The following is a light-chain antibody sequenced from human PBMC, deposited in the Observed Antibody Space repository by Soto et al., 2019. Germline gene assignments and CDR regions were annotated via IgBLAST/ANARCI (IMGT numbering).Light chain of an antibody. Sequence: EIVMTQSPATLSVSPGERATLSCRASQSVSSNLAWYQQKPGQAPRLLIYGASTRATGLPARFSGSGSGTEFTLTISSLQSEDFAVYYCQQYNNWPPQITFGQGTRLEMK. V-gene: IGKV3-15*01. CDR1: QSVSSN. CDR2: GAS. CDR3: QQYNNWPPQIT. J-gene: IGKJ5*01.